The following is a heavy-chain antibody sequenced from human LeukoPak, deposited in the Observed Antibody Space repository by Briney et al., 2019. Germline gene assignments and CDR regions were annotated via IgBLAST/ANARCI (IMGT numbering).Heavy chain of an antibody. CDR1: GFTFSSYS. Sequence: GGSLRLSCAASGFTFSSYSMNWVRQAPGKGLEWVSSISSSSSYIYYADSVKGRFTISRDNAQSSLFLQMDSLRAEDTAVYFCARDSYSDSSGYWGYFDFWGQGTLVTVSS. J-gene: IGHJ4*02. CDR2: ISSSSSYI. CDR3: ARDSYSDSSGYWGYFDF. D-gene: IGHD3-22*01. V-gene: IGHV3-21*01.